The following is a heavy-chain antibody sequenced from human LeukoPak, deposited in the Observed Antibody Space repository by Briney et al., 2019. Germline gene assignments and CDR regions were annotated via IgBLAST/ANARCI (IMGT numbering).Heavy chain of an antibody. V-gene: IGHV4-39*07. CDR2: IYYSGST. Sequence: SETLSLTCSVSGDSISSSSYYWGWIRQPPGKGLEWIGSIYYSGSTYYNPSLKSRVTVSIDTSNNQFSLNLSSVTAADTAVYYCARVRGYCTNTSCYVWFDPWGQGTLVTVSS. CDR3: ARVRGYCTNTSCYVWFDP. D-gene: IGHD2-2*03. CDR1: GDSISSSSYY. J-gene: IGHJ5*02.